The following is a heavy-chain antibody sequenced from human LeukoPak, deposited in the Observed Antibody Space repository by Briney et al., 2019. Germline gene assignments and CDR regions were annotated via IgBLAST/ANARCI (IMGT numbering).Heavy chain of an antibody. Sequence: GGSLRLSCAASGFTFSSYEMNWVRQAPGKGLEWLSYISRSGNSIFYADFVKGRFTISRDNAKNSLYLQMNSLRAEDTAVYYCARPYSAYAFDYWGQGTLVTVSS. V-gene: IGHV3-48*03. CDR3: ARPYSAYAFDY. CDR1: GFTFSSYE. D-gene: IGHD5-12*01. J-gene: IGHJ4*02. CDR2: ISRSGNSI.